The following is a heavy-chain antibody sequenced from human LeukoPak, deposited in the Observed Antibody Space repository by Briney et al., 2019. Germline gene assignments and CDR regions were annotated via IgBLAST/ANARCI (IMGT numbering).Heavy chain of an antibody. CDR2: INPNSGGT. CDR3: AREVRGSGSYGMDV. Sequence: ASVKVSCKASGYAFTDYYMHWVRQAPGQGLEWMGWINPNSGGTNYAQKFQGRVTMTRDTSISTAYMELSSLRSDDTAVYYCAREVRGSGSYGMDVWGQGTTVTVSS. J-gene: IGHJ6*02. D-gene: IGHD3-10*01. V-gene: IGHV1-2*02. CDR1: GYAFTDYY.